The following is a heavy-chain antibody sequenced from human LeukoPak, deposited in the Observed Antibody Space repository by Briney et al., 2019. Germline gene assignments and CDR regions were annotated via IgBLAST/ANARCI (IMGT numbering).Heavy chain of an antibody. D-gene: IGHD1-1*01. V-gene: IGHV3-23*01. CDR2: ISLGGSVT. J-gene: IGHJ4*02. CDR3: AKALEPPFWSDY. CDR1: GFTFSSYA. Sequence: GGSLRLSCAASGFTFSSYAMSWVRQAPGKGLDWVSAISLGGSVTYNADSVKGRFTIFRDNSKNTLYLQMNSLRVEDTAIYYCAKALEPPFWSDYWGQGTLVTVSS.